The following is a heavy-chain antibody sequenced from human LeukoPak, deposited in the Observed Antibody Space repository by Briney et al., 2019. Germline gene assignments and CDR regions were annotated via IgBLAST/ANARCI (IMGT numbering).Heavy chain of an antibody. J-gene: IGHJ4*02. CDR1: GYTLTELS. CDR3: ATEPRRGVNRATMVRGVIPLGFDY. Sequence: ASVKVSCKVSGYTLTELSMHWVRQAPGKGLEWMGGFDPEDGETIYAQKFQGRVTMTEDTSTDTAYMELSSLRSEDTAVYYCATEPRRGVNRATMVRGVIPLGFDYWGQGTLVTVSS. V-gene: IGHV1-24*01. D-gene: IGHD3-10*01. CDR2: FDPEDGET.